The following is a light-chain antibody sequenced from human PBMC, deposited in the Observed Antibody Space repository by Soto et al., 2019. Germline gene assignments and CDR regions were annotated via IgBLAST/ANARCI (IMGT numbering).Light chain of an antibody. Sequence: IVMTQSPATLSVSPGERVTFSCRASQGIRNHLAWYQHRPGQAPRLLISYASAGATGIPARFSGSGSGTEFTLTINSLQSEDSAVYYCQQFYTWPVTFGGGTKVDIK. V-gene: IGKV3-15*01. CDR1: QGIRNH. CDR3: QQFYTWPVT. J-gene: IGKJ4*01. CDR2: YAS.